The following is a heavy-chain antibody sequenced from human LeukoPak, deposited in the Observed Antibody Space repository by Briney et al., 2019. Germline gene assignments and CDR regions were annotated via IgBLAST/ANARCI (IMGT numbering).Heavy chain of an antibody. V-gene: IGHV4-30-4*08. CDR2: IYYTGTT. J-gene: IGHJ4*02. CDR1: AASLNRGDYY. Sequence: SQTRSLTCPVSAASLNRGDYYWSWIRQPPGKGLEWIGYIYYTGTTYYNPSLKSRVTISVDTSKNQFSLKLSSVTAADTSVYYCARYGSRTFDYWGQGILVTASS. D-gene: IGHD3-10*01. CDR3: ARYGSRTFDY.